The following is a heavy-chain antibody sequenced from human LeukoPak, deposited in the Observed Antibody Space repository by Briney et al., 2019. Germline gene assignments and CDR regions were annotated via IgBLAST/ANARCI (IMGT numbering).Heavy chain of an antibody. Sequence: KPSETLSLTCTVSGGSINSHFWSWIRQPPGKGLEWMWYISYKGSTNYNPSLKSRVTLSIDTSKNHFSLKLTSVTAADTAVYYCAGDSSVWLYVDYWGQGTLVTVSS. CDR2: ISYKGST. CDR1: GGSINSHF. V-gene: IGHV4-59*11. CDR3: AGDSSVWLYVDY. J-gene: IGHJ4*02. D-gene: IGHD6-19*01.